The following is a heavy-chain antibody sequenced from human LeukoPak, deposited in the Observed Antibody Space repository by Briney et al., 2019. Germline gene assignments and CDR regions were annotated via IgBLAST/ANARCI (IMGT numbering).Heavy chain of an antibody. D-gene: IGHD3-3*01. CDR3: ARWSGYPTRMGGGDY. J-gene: IGHJ4*02. Sequence: ASVKVSCKVSGYTLTELSMHWVRQAPGKGLEWMGGFDPEDGETIYAQKFQGRVTMTEDTSTDTAYMELRSLRSDDTAVYYCARWSGYPTRMGGGDYWGQGTLVTVSS. V-gene: IGHV1-24*01. CDR2: FDPEDGET. CDR1: GYTLTELS.